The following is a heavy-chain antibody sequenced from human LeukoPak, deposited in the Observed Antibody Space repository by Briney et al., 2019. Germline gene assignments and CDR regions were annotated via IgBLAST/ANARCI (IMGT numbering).Heavy chain of an antibody. CDR2: IKSKTDGGTT. CDR3: TTDPQYGFWSGYYHYYYMDV. CDR1: GFTFSNAW. D-gene: IGHD3-3*01. J-gene: IGHJ6*03. V-gene: IGHV3-15*01. Sequence: PGGSLRLSCAASGFTFSNAWMSWVRQAPGKGLEWVGRIKSKTDGGTTDYAAPVKGRFTISRDDSKNTLYLQMNSLKTEDTAVYYCTTDPQYGFWSGYYHYYYMDVWGKGTTVTVSS.